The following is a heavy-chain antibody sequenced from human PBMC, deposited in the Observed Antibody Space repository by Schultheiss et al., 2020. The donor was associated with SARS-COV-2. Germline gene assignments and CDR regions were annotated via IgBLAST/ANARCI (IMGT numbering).Heavy chain of an antibody. CDR2: INSDGSST. V-gene: IGHV3-74*01. CDR3: ARDRYYDFWSGYHKNYYYYGMYV. Sequence: GGSLRLSCAASGFTFSSYWMHWVRQAPGKGLVWVSRINSDGSSTSYADSVKGRFTISRDNAKNTLYLQMNSLRAEDTAVYYCARDRYYDFWSGYHKNYYYYGMYVWGQGTTVTVSS. J-gene: IGHJ6*02. CDR1: GFTFSSYW. D-gene: IGHD3-3*01.